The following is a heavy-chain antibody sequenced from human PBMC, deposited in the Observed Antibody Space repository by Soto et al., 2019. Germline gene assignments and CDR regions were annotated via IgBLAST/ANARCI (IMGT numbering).Heavy chain of an antibody. CDR2: ISGSGGST. D-gene: IGHD2-2*01. V-gene: IGHV3-23*01. CDR3: AKDPGYCSSTSCLMGDYYHYGMDV. J-gene: IGHJ6*02. CDR1: GFTFSSYA. Sequence: GGSLRLSCAASGFTFSSYAMSWVRQAPGKGLEWVSAISGSGGSTYYADSVKGRFTISRDNSKNTLYLQMNSLRAEDTAVYYCAKDPGYCSSTSCLMGDYYHYGMDVWGQGTTVTVSS.